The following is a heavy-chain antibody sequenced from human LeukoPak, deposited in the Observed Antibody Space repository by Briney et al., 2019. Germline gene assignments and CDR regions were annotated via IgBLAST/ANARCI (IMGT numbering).Heavy chain of an antibody. CDR3: ASARPYDYVWGSDGLDF. CDR1: GVSFRNCN. D-gene: IGHD3-16*01. CDR2: ISSSSYYI. V-gene: IGHV3-21*06. J-gene: IGHJ3*01. Sequence: GGPLRLSCMVSGVSFRNCNMNWVRQAPGRGLEGVSYISSSSYYIYYTDSAKGRFTIPRENAKHPLHLDMSGQRAEEPAVLYFASARPYDYVWGSDGLDFWGHGTAVTVSS.